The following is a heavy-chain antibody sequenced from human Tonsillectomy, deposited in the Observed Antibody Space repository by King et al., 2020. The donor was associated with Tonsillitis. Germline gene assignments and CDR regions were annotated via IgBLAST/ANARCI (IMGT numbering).Heavy chain of an antibody. CDR3: ARRGYCTNGVCVGTFDI. Sequence: VQLVESGAEVKKPGESLKISCKGSGYSFTSDWIGWVRQMPGKGLEWMGIIYPGDSESRNSPSFQGQVTISADRSISTAYLQWSSLKASDTAMYYCARRGYCTNGVCVGTFDIWGQGTMVTVSS. CDR2: IYPGDSES. J-gene: IGHJ3*02. D-gene: IGHD2-8*01. CDR1: GYSFTSDW. V-gene: IGHV5-51*03.